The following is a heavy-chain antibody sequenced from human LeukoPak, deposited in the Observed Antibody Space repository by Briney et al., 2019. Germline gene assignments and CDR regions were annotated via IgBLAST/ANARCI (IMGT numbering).Heavy chain of an antibody. V-gene: IGHV4-38-2*02. CDR1: GYSINSGYY. J-gene: IGHJ6*03. CDR2: IYRSGST. CDR3: ARGDCSSTICYSPMDV. Sequence: SETLSLTCTVSGYSINSGYYWVWIRQPPGKGLEWIGSIYRSGSTNYNPSLKSRVTISVDTSKNQFSLKVRSVTAADTAVYYCARGDCSSTICYSPMDVWGKGTTVTVSS. D-gene: IGHD2-2*01.